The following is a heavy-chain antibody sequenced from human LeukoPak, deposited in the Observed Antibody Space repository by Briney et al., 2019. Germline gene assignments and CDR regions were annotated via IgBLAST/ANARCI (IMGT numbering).Heavy chain of an antibody. CDR1: GFTFSSYA. CDR3: ARDDTDLAAAGTLYY. J-gene: IGHJ4*02. Sequence: GGSLRLSCAASGFTFSSYAMHWVRQAPGKGLEWVAVISYDGSNKYYADSVKGRFTISRDNSKNTLYLQMNSLRAEDTAVYYCARDDTDLAAAGTLYYWGQGTLVTVSS. V-gene: IGHV3-30*04. CDR2: ISYDGSNK. D-gene: IGHD6-13*01.